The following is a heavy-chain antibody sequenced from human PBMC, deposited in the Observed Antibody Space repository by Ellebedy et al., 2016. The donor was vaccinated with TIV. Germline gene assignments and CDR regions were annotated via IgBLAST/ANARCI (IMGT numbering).Heavy chain of an antibody. Sequence: MPSETLSLTCSVSGGSITGYYWSWIRQSPGKGLEWIGYIYYSGSTNYNPSLRSRFTISLNTSKNQFSLKLTSVTAADTAVYYCARDIGGYEFGYWGQGALVTVSS. CDR3: ARDIGGYEFGY. D-gene: IGHD5-12*01. J-gene: IGHJ4*02. CDR2: IYYSGST. V-gene: IGHV4-59*13. CDR1: GGSITGYY.